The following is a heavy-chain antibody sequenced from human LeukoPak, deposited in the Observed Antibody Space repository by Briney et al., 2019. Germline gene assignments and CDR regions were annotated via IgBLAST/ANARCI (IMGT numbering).Heavy chain of an antibody. CDR3: ARDNSVDDNAWWFDP. CDR1: GFTFDDYA. CDR2: ISPSGGIT. V-gene: IGHV3-23*01. D-gene: IGHD3-22*01. J-gene: IGHJ5*02. Sequence: PGGSLRLSCAASGFTFDDYAMHWVRQAPGKGLEWVSGISPSGGITYYTDSVKGRFTISRDNSKNTVSLQMNSLRGEDTAIYYCARDNSVDDNAWWFDPWGQGTLVTVSS.